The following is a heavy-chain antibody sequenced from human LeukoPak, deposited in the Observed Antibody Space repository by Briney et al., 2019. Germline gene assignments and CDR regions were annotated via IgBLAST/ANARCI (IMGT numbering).Heavy chain of an antibody. CDR2: INAGNGNT. CDR1: GYTFTSYA. Sequence: GASVKVSCKASGYTFTSYAMHWVRQAPGQRLEWMGWINAGNGNTKYSQKFQGRVTITRDTSASTAYMELSSLRSEDTAVYYCARYLRGNYESSYYYYYMDVWGKGTTVTVSS. CDR3: ARYLRGNYESSYYYYYMDV. J-gene: IGHJ6*03. V-gene: IGHV1-3*01. D-gene: IGHD1-7*01.